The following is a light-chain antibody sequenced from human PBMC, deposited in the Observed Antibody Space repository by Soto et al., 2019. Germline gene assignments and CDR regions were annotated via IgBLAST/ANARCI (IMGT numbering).Light chain of an antibody. J-gene: IGKJ1*01. CDR2: GAS. Sequence: EIVLTQSPGTLSLSPGERATLSCRASQSVSSSYLAWYQQKPGQAPTLLIFGASSRATGIPDRFSGSGSGTDFTLTISGLQPEDFAVYYWQQYGTSPGTFGQGTKVDIK. CDR1: QSVSSSY. CDR3: QQYGTSPGT. V-gene: IGKV3-20*01.